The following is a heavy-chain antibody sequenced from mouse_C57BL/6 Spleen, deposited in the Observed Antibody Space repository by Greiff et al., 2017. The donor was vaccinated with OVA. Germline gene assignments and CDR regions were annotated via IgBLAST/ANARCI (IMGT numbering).Heavy chain of an antibody. V-gene: IGHV5-4*01. D-gene: IGHD1-1*01. CDR3: ARDGSSGGFGDFDY. J-gene: IGHJ2*01. CDR1: GFTFSSYA. Sequence: EVQLQESGGGLVKPGGSLKLSCAASGFTFSSYAMSWVRQTPEKRLEWVATISDGGSYTYYPDNVKGRFTISRDNAKNNLYLQMSHLKSEDTAMYYCARDGSSGGFGDFDYWGQGTTLTVSS. CDR2: ISDGGSYT.